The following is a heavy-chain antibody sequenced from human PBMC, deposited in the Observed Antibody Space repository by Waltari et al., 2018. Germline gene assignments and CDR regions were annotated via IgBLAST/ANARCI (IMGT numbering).Heavy chain of an antibody. J-gene: IGHJ6*02. CDR1: EGSFSAFF. V-gene: IGHV4-34*01. Sequence: VRLDQWGTELVEPWETLSLTCAVYEGSFSAFFWSWVRQAPGKGLEWIGEINHGVKTDYNPSLKSRVTISVDTSKNQFSLKLSSVTAADTAVYYCARHPSLGMDVWGQGTTVTVSS. CDR3: ARHPSLGMDV. CDR2: INHGVKT.